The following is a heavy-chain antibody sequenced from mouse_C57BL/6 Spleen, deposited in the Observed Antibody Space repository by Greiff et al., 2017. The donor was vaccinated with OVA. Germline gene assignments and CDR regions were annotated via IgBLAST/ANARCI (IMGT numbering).Heavy chain of an antibody. Sequence: VQLQESGPGLVQPSQSLSITCTVSGFSLTSYGVHWVRQSPGKGLEWLGVIWSGGSTDYNAAFISRLSISKDNSKSQVFFKMNSLQADDTAIYYCARNSNWDVWYFDVWGTGTTVTVSS. V-gene: IGHV2-2*01. D-gene: IGHD4-1*02. J-gene: IGHJ1*03. CDR1: GFSLTSYG. CDR3: ARNSNWDVWYFDV. CDR2: IWSGGST.